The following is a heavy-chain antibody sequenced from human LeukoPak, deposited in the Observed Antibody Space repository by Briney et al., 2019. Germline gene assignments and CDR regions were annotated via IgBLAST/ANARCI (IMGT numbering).Heavy chain of an antibody. Sequence: GGSLRLSCAASGFTFSSYAMHWVRQAPGKGLEWVAVISYDGSNKYYADSVKGRFTISRDNSKNTLYLQMNSLRAEDTAVYYCARILGRQEQWLVEVSVGLRTHLKQTVTDYWGQGTLVTVSS. CDR1: GFTFSSYA. CDR3: ARILGRQEQWLVEVSVGLRTHLKQTVTDY. D-gene: IGHD6-19*01. V-gene: IGHV3-30*04. J-gene: IGHJ4*02. CDR2: ISYDGSNK.